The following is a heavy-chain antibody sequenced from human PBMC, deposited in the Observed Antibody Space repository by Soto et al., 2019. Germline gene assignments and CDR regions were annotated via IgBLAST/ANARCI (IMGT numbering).Heavy chain of an antibody. J-gene: IGHJ4*02. D-gene: IGHD6-13*01. V-gene: IGHV4-59*01. CDR1: GDSINNYY. CDR2: IYYTGST. CDR3: AKYRRTEAEGFTLDY. Sequence: SETLSLTCTVSGDSINNYYWSWIRQPPGKRLEWIGYIYYTGSTTYNPSLERRVTMSVDTSKNQFSLKLNSVNAADTAVYYCAKYRRTEAEGFTLDYWGRGTLVTVSS.